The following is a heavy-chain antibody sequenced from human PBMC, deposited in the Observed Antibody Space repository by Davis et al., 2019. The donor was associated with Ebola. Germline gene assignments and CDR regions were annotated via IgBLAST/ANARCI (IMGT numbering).Heavy chain of an antibody. CDR1: GGPVSGGGYY. Sequence: MPSETLSLTCNVSGGPVSGGGYYWTWIRQPPGKRLEWMGYIYYNGITIDNPSLKSRVTISVDTSKNQFALNLRSVSAADTAAYFCARARVRGYNYGLDSWGQGTLVTVSS. D-gene: IGHD5-18*01. J-gene: IGHJ4*02. V-gene: IGHV4-61*08. CDR2: IYYNGIT. CDR3: ARARVRGYNYGLDS.